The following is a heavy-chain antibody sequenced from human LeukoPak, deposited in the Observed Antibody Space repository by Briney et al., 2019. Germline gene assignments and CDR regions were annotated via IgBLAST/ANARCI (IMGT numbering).Heavy chain of an antibody. D-gene: IGHD6-19*01. V-gene: IGHV3-30*03. CDR3: ATTLGSGWKFDY. Sequence: GGSLRLSCAASGFIFSNYGMHWVRQAPGKGLEWVVVISYDGSNKYADSVKGRFTISRDNSKNTLFLQMNSLRPDDTAVYYCATTLGSGWKFDYWGQGTLVTVSS. CDR2: ISYDGSNK. CDR1: GFIFSNYG. J-gene: IGHJ4*02.